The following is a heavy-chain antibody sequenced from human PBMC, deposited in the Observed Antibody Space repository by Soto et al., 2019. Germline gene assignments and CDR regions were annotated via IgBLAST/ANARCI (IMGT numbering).Heavy chain of an antibody. CDR3: AKVSDGGSYDY. J-gene: IGHJ4*02. V-gene: IGHV3-30*18. CDR2: ISYDGSNK. D-gene: IGHD1-26*01. Sequence: QVQLVESGAGVVQPGRSLRLSCAASGFTFSSYGMHWVRQAPGKGLEWVAVISYDGSNKYYADSVKGRFTISRDNSKNTLYLQMNSLRAEDTAVYYCAKVSDGGSYDYWGQGTLVTVSS. CDR1: GFTFSSYG.